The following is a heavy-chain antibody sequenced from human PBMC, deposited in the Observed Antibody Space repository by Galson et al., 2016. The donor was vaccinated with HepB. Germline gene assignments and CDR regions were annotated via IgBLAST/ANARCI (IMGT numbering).Heavy chain of an antibody. CDR3: ARDYYGSGSYSPY. CDR1: GYSFTDYY. Sequence: SVKVSCKASGYSFTDYYMHWVRQAPGQGLEWMGWINPKNGGTKYLEKFQGSVTMTRDTSISTAYLELSRLGADATAVYYCARDYYGSGSYSPYWGQGTLVTASS. V-gene: IGHV1-2*02. CDR2: INPKNGGT. J-gene: IGHJ4*02. D-gene: IGHD3-10*01.